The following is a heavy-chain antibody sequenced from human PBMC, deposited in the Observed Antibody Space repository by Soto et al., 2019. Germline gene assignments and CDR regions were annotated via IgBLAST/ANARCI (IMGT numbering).Heavy chain of an antibody. V-gene: IGHV3-23*01. Sequence: GGSLRLSCAASGFTFSSYAMSWVRQAPGKGLEWVSAISGSGGSTYYADSVKGRFTISRDNSKNTLYLQMNSLRAEDTAVYYCAKDEGGRLGYYYYGMDVWGQGTKVT. D-gene: IGHD6-19*01. CDR2: ISGSGGST. J-gene: IGHJ6*02. CDR1: GFTFSSYA. CDR3: AKDEGGRLGYYYYGMDV.